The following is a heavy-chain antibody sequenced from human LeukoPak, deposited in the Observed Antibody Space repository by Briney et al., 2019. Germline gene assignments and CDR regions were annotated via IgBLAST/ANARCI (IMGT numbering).Heavy chain of an antibody. D-gene: IGHD1-26*01. CDR2: INSDGSST. CDR3: AQVNVGVAY. Sequence: PGGSLRLSCAASGFTFSNYWMHWVRQVPGKGLVWVSRINSDGSSTNYADSVKCRFTISRDDAKNTLYLQMNSLRAEDTAVYYCAQVNVGVAYWGQGTLVTVSS. J-gene: IGHJ4*02. CDR1: GFTFSNYW. V-gene: IGHV3-74*01.